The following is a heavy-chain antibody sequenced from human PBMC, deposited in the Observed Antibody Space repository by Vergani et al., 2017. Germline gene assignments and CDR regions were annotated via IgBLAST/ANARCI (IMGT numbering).Heavy chain of an antibody. CDR3: ARALPQYYYDMGYFDL. J-gene: IGHJ2*01. D-gene: IGHD3-22*01. CDR1: GGSISSYY. V-gene: IGHV4-59*01. CDR2: IYYSGST. Sequence: QVQLQESGPGLVKPSETLSLTCTVSGGSISSYYWSWIRHPPGKGLEWIGYIYYSGSTNYNPSLKSRVTISVDTSKNQFSLKLSSVTAADTAVYYCARALPQYYYDMGYFDLWGRGTLVTVSS.